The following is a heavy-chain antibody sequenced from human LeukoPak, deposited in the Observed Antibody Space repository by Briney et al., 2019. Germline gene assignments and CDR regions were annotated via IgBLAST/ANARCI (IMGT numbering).Heavy chain of an antibody. CDR3: SSGYYYGWYFDY. V-gene: IGHV3-30-3*01. CDR1: GFTFSSYA. Sequence: GGSLRLSCAASGFTFSSYAMHWVRQAPGKGLEWVAVISYDGSNKYYADSVKGRFTISRDNSKNTLYLQMNSLRAEDTAVYYCSSGYYYGWYFDYWGQGTLVTVSS. CDR2: ISYDGSNK. D-gene: IGHD3-22*01. J-gene: IGHJ4*02.